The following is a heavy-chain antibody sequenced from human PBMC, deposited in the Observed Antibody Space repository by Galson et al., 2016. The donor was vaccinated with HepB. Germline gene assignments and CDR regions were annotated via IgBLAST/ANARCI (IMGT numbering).Heavy chain of an antibody. CDR3: AGGPYDYGSGLGY. J-gene: IGHJ4*02. CDR2: ISSRGSSI. D-gene: IGHD3-10*01. Sequence: SLRLSCAASGFTFSDYYMTWIRQAPGKGLEWVSYISSRGSSIYYADSVKGRFTISRDNANNSLYLQMNSLRAEDTAVYYCAGGPYDYGSGLGYWGQATLVTVSS. CDR1: GFTFSDYY. V-gene: IGHV3-11*01.